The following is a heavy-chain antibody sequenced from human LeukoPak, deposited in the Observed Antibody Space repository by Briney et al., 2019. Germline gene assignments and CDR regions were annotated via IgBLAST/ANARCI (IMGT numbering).Heavy chain of an antibody. D-gene: IGHD3-3*02. V-gene: IGHV3-30-3*01. Sequence: GRSLRLSCAASGFTYNSYAMHWVRQAPGKGLEWVAAISSDGSNKYYADSVKGRFTISRDNSKSTLYLLMNSLRAEDTAVYYLARKHIISYFAYWGQEILVTVSS. J-gene: IGHJ4*02. CDR1: GFTYNSYA. CDR3: ARKHIISYFAY. CDR2: ISSDGSNK.